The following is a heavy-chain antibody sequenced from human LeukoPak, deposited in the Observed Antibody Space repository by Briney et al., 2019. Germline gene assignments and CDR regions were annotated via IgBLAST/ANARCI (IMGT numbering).Heavy chain of an antibody. D-gene: IGHD4-11*01. CDR3: AREPHYSNFWRVYYYYYMDV. CDR2: IYTSGST. CDR1: GGSISSGSYY. Sequence: SETLSLTCTVSGGSISSGSYYWSWIRQPAGKGLEWIRRIYTSGSTNYNPSLKSRVTISVDTSKNQFSLKLSSVTAADTAVYYCAREPHYSNFWRVYYYYYMDVWGKGTTVTVSS. V-gene: IGHV4-61*02. J-gene: IGHJ6*03.